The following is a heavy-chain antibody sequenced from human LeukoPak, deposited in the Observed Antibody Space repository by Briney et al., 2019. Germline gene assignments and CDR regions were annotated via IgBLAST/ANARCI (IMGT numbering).Heavy chain of an antibody. Sequence: GESLKISCKGSGYSFTSYWIGWVRQMPGKGLEGMGIIYPGDSDTRYSPSFQGQVTISAETSISTAYLQWSSLKASDTAMYYCARGEYCSGGSCYFDYWGQGTLVTVSS. CDR2: IYPGDSDT. J-gene: IGHJ4*02. V-gene: IGHV5-51*01. CDR3: ARGEYCSGGSCYFDY. D-gene: IGHD2-15*01. CDR1: GYSFTSYW.